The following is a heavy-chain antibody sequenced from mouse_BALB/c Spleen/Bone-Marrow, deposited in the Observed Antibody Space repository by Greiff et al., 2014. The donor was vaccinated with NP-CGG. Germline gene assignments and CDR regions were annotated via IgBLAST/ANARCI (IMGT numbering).Heavy chain of an antibody. CDR2: IRNKANGYTR. Sequence: EVQLVESGGGLVQPGGSLRLSCATSGFTFTDYYMNWVRQPPGKELEWLGFIRNKANGYTREYSASVKGRFTISRDNSQNILYLQMNTLRAEDSATYYCARDKGRVFFDYWGQGTTLTVSS. CDR3: ARDKGRVFFDY. CDR1: GFTFTDYY. V-gene: IGHV7-3*02. J-gene: IGHJ2*01.